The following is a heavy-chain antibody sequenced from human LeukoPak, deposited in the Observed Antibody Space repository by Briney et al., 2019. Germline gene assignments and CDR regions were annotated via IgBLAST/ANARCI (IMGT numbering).Heavy chain of an antibody. J-gene: IGHJ3*02. Sequence: SETLSLTCTVSGGSISSSSYYWGWIRQPPGKGLEWIGSIYYSGSTYYNPSLKSRVTISVDTSKNQFSLKLSSVTAADTAVYYCARRRYSYSYREDAFDIWGQGTMVTVSS. CDR3: ARRRYSYSYREDAFDI. CDR2: IYYSGST. CDR1: GGSISSSSYY. D-gene: IGHD5-18*01. V-gene: IGHV4-39*01.